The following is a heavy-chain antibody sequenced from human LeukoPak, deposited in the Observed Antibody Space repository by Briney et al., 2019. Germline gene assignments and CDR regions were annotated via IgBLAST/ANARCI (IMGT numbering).Heavy chain of an antibody. CDR3: AKDRGRSGWTLLDAFDI. J-gene: IGHJ3*02. CDR2: ISWNSGSI. CDR1: GFTFDDYA. D-gene: IGHD6-19*01. V-gene: IGHV3-9*01. Sequence: GGSLRLSCAASGFTFDDYAMHWVRQAPGKGLEWVSGISWNSGSIGYADSVKGRFTISRDNAKNSLYLQMSSLRAEDTALYYCAKDRGRSGWTLLDAFDIWGQGTMVTVSS.